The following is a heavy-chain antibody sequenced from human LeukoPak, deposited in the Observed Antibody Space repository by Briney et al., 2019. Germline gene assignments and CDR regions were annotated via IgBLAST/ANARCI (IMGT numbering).Heavy chain of an antibody. CDR1: GYTFTSYG. CDR2: ISAYNGNT. J-gene: IGHJ4*02. CDR3: ARDWYCSSTSCYRAYFDY. Sequence: ASVKVSCKASGYTFTSYGISWVRQAPGQGLEWMGRISAYNGNTNYAQKLQGRVTMTTDTSTSTAYMELRSLRSDDTAVYYCARDWYCSSTSCYRAYFDYWGQGTLVTVSS. V-gene: IGHV1-18*01. D-gene: IGHD2-2*01.